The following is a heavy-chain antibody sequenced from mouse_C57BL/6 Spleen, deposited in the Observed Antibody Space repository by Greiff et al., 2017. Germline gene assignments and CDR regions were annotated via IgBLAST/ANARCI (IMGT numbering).Heavy chain of an antibody. Sequence: EVQLQQSGPELVKPGASVKISCKASGYTFTDYYMNWVKQSHGKSLEWIGDINPNNGGTSYNQKFKGKATLTVDKSSSTAYMELRSLTSEDSAVYYCAREWGIYYYGSSWYFDVWGTGTTVTVSS. CDR1: GYTFTDYY. D-gene: IGHD1-1*01. CDR3: AREWGIYYYGSSWYFDV. J-gene: IGHJ1*03. V-gene: IGHV1-26*01. CDR2: INPNNGGT.